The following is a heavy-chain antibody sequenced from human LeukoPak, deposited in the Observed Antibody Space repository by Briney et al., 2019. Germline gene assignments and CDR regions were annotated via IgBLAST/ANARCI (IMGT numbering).Heavy chain of an antibody. CDR2: ISAYNGNT. Sequence: ASVKVSCKASGYTFTSYGISWVRQAPGQGLEWMGWISAYNGNTNYAQKLQGRVTMTTDTSTSTAYMELRSLRSDDTAVYYCARDLWQHLVRGRAMDVWGKGNTVTVSS. CDR1: GYTFTSYG. J-gene: IGHJ6*03. D-gene: IGHD6-13*01. V-gene: IGHV1-18*04. CDR3: ARDLWQHLVRGRAMDV.